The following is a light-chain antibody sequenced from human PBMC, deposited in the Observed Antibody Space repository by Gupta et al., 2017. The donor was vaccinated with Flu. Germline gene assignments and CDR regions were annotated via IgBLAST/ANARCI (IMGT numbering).Light chain of an antibody. J-gene: IGKJ4*01. Sequence: DIQMTQSPSTLSASVGDRVTITCRASQSISSWLAWYQQKPGKAPKLLIDKASSLESGFPSRFSGSGSGTEFTLTISSLQPDDFATYYCQQYNSPPLTFGGGTKVEIK. V-gene: IGKV1-5*03. CDR2: KAS. CDR1: QSISSW. CDR3: QQYNSPPLT.